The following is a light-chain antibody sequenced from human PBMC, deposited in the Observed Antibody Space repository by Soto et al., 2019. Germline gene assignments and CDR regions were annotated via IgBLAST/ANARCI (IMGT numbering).Light chain of an antibody. CDR2: DTS. J-gene: IGKJ1*01. CDR3: QQYDNWPQT. CDR1: QTVGSY. Sequence: EIVSTQSPATLSLSPGERATLSCRASQTVGSYLAWFRQTPGQAPRLLIYDTSIRATGIPARFSGSGSGTEFTLTISSLQSEDFAVYYCQQYDNWPQTFGQGTKVDIK. V-gene: IGKV3D-15*01.